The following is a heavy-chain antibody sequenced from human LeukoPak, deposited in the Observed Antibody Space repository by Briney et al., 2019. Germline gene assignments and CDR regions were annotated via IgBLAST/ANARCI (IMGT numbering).Heavy chain of an antibody. J-gene: IGHJ3*01. D-gene: IGHD3-10*01. CDR3: ATDQSTLARGQGGVYEFDV. CDR2: LDPEDGET. CDR1: GYTLTELS. V-gene: IGHV1-24*01. Sequence: ASVKVSCKVSGYTLTELSMHWVRQAPGKGLEWMGGLDPEDGETIYAQKFQARVTMTEDTSTETAYMELSSLRSEDTAVYYCATDQSTLARGQGGVYEFDVWGQGTLVTVS.